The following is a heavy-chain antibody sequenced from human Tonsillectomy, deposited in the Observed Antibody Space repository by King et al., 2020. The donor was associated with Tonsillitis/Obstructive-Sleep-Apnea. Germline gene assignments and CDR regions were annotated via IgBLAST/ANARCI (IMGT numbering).Heavy chain of an antibody. J-gene: IGHJ6*04. Sequence: VQLVESGAEVKKPGESLRISCQGSGYSFTNYWITWVRQMPGKGLEWMGRIDPSDSYTNYSPSFQGHVTISADKSISTAYLQWSSLKASDTAMYYCARPHSSGWYFYGMDVWGKGTTVTVAS. CDR3: ARPHSSGWYFYGMDV. D-gene: IGHD6-19*01. CDR1: GYSFTNYW. V-gene: IGHV5-10-1*03. CDR2: IDPSDSYT.